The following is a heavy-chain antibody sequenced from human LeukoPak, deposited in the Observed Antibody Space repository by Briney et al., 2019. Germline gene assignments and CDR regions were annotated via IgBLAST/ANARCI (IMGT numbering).Heavy chain of an antibody. V-gene: IGHV3-15*01. J-gene: IGHJ1*01. CDR3: TSPPNMRS. Sequence: TGGSLRLSCAASGLTFRNAWMDWVRQAPGKGLEWVGHIKNKPYGGTTDYAAPVKGRFTISWDDSKNTLSLQMDSLKTEDTAVYYCTSPPNMRSWGQGTLVSVSS. CDR1: GLTFRNAW. CDR2: IKNKPYGGTT. D-gene: IGHD2-2*01.